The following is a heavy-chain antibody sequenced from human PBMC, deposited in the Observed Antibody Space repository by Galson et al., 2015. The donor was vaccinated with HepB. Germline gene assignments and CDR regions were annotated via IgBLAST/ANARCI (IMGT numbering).Heavy chain of an antibody. CDR2: INVGNGNT. CDR1: GHPFINYA. V-gene: IGHV1-3*01. J-gene: IGHJ4*02. Sequence: SVKVSCKASGHPFINYAIHWVRQAPGHSLEWMGWINVGNGNTIYSKKFQGRVTISRDISASTAYLDLPSLSSEDTAVYYCTRDTAMAHWDYWGQGTRVTVSS. CDR3: TRDTAMAHWDY. D-gene: IGHD5-18*01.